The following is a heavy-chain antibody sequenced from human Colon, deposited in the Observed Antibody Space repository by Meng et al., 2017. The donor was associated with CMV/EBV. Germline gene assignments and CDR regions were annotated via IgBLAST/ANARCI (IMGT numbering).Heavy chain of an antibody. Sequence: GESLKISCEASGFTFSEYDMNWVRQAPGKGLEWVAYISHNSRAIHYADSVEGRFTISRDNAKNSLYLQMNSLRAEDTAVYYCAREERLAGGPDYWGQGTLVTVSS. D-gene: IGHD3-10*01. CDR2: ISHNSRAI. CDR1: GFTFSEYD. CDR3: AREERLAGGPDY. J-gene: IGHJ4*02. V-gene: IGHV3-48*04.